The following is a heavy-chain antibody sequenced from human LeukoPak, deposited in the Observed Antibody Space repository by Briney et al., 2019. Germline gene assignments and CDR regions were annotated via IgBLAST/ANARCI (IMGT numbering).Heavy chain of an antibody. D-gene: IGHD6-6*01. CDR2: ISSSGSTI. Sequence: PGGSLRLSCAASGFTFSDYYMSWTRQAPGKGLEWVSYISSSGSTIYYADSVKGRFTISRDNAKNSLYLQMNSLRAEDTAVYYCARDFGIAVRRLADYWGQGTLVTVSS. CDR1: GFTFSDYY. CDR3: ARDFGIAVRRLADY. V-gene: IGHV3-11*01. J-gene: IGHJ4*02.